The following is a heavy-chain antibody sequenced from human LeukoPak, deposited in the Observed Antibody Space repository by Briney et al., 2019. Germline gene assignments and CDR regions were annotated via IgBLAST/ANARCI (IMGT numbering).Heavy chain of an antibody. CDR3: ARDRTDDYDVNLDY. CDR1: GFTFSSYG. J-gene: IGHJ4*02. V-gene: IGHV3-30*19. CDR2: ISYDGSNK. D-gene: IGHD5-12*01. Sequence: GGSLRLSCAASGFTFSSYGMHWVRQAPGKGLEWVAVISYDGSNKYYADSVKGRFTISRDNSKSTLYLQMNSLRAEDTAVYYCARDRTDDYDVNLDYWGQGTLVTVSS.